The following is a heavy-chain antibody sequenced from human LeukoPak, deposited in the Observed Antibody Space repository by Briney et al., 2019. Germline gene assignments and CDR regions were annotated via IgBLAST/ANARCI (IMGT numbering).Heavy chain of an antibody. CDR2: IYYSGST. CDR1: GGSISSYY. J-gene: IGHJ4*02. Sequence: SETLSLTCTVSGGSISSYYWSWIWQHPGKGLEWIGYIYYSGSTNYNPSLKRRVTISVDRPKNQYSLNLGSVTAADTAVYYCARSIIVATTLYYFDYWGQGTLVTVSS. D-gene: IGHD5-12*01. V-gene: IGHV4-59*01. CDR3: ARSIIVATTLYYFDY.